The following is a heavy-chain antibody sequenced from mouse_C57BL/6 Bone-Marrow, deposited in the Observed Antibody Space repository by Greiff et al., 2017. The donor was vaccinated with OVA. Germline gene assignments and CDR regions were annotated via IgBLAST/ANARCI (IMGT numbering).Heavy chain of an antibody. CDR3: ARGYGSSPYYFDD. Sequence: QVQLQQPGAELVMPGASVKLSCKASGYTFTSYWMHWVKQRPGQGLEWIGEIDPSDSYTNYNQKFKGKSTLTVDKSSSTAYMQRSSLTSDDSAVYYCARGYGSSPYYFDDWGQGTTLTVSS. J-gene: IGHJ2*01. D-gene: IGHD1-1*01. CDR1: GYTFTSYW. CDR2: IDPSDSYT. V-gene: IGHV1-69*01.